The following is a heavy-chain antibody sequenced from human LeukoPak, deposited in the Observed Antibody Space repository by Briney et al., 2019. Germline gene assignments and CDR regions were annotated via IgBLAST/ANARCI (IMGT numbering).Heavy chain of an antibody. D-gene: IGHD1-1*01. V-gene: IGHV3-23*01. J-gene: IGHJ4*02. CDR1: GFTFSSYW. CDR3: ATPRAMSTRDFDH. Sequence: GGSLRLSCAASGFTFSSYWMSWVRQAPGRGLEWVSGISGSGGATYSADSVKGRFTISRDNSKNMLYLQMNSVRAEDTALYYCATPRAMSTRDFDHWGLGTLVTVSS. CDR2: ISGSGGAT.